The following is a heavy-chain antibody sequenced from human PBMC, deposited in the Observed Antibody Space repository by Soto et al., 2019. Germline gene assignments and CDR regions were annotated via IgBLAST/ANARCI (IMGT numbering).Heavy chain of an antibody. Sequence: GGSLRLSCAASGFTFSYYYMSWIRQAPGKGLEWVSYISSSGSTIYYADSVKGRFTISRDNAKNSLYLQMNSLRAEDTAVYYCARDEDYYDSSGYLAFDIWGQGTMVTVSS. D-gene: IGHD3-22*01. CDR1: GFTFSYYY. CDR2: ISSSGSTI. V-gene: IGHV3-11*01. CDR3: ARDEDYYDSSGYLAFDI. J-gene: IGHJ3*02.